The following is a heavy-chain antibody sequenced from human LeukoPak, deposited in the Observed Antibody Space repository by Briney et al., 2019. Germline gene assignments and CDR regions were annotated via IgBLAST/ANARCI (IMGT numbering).Heavy chain of an antibody. CDR3: ARVRYNWNYRGVGWFDP. J-gene: IGHJ5*02. V-gene: IGHV4-31*03. Sequence: PSETLSLTCTVSGGSISSGGYYWSWIRQHPGKGLEWIGYVYYSGSTYYNPSLKSRVTISVDTSKNQFSLKLSSVTAADTAVYYCARVRYNWNYRGVGWFDPWGQGTLVTVSS. D-gene: IGHD1-7*01. CDR2: VYYSGST. CDR1: GGSISSGGYY.